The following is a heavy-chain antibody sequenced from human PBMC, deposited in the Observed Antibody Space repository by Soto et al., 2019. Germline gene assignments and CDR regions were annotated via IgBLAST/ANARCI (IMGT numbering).Heavy chain of an antibody. Sequence: QVQLQQWGAGLLKPSETLSLTCAVYGGSFSGYYWSWIRQPPGKGLEWIGEINHSGSTNYNPSLKTRVTISVDTSKNQFSLKLSSVTAADTALYYCARDRLVVVPAAKGWFDPWGQGTLVTVSS. CDR2: INHSGST. V-gene: IGHV4-34*01. D-gene: IGHD2-2*01. J-gene: IGHJ5*02. CDR1: GGSFSGYY. CDR3: ARDRLVVVPAAKGWFDP.